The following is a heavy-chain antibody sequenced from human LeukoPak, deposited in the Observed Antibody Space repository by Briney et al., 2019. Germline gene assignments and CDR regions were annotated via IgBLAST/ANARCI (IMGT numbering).Heavy chain of an antibody. V-gene: IGHV4-30-4*02. CDR3: ARVHCSGGSCYSFDY. Sequence: SETLSLTCTVSGGSISSGDYYWSWIRQPPGKGLEWIGYIYYSGSTYYSPSLKSRVTISVDTSKNQFSLKLSSVTAADTAVYYCARVHCSGGSCYSFDYWGQGTLVTVSS. J-gene: IGHJ4*02. CDR1: GGSISSGDYY. D-gene: IGHD2-15*01. CDR2: IYYSGST.